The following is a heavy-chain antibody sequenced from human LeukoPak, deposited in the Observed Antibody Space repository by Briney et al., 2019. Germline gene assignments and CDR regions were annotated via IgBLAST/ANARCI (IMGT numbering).Heavy chain of an antibody. V-gene: IGHV3-30*18. Sequence: GGSLRLSCAASGFTFSSYGMHWVRQAPGKGLEWVAVISYDGSNKYYADSVKGRFTISRDNSKNTLYLQMNSLRAEDTAVYYCAKSFPAAGTFGDYWGQGTLVTVPS. J-gene: IGHJ4*02. D-gene: IGHD6-13*01. CDR3: AKSFPAAGTFGDY. CDR1: GFTFSSYG. CDR2: ISYDGSNK.